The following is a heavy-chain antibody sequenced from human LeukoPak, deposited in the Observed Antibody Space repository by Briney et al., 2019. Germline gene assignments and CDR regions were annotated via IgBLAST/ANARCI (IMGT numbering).Heavy chain of an antibody. CDR1: GFTFSSYG. CDR2: ISGSGYST. D-gene: IGHD3-22*01. V-gene: IGHV3-23*01. CDR3: AKVAQITMIVVDAFDM. Sequence: GGSLRLSCAASGFTFSSYGMSWVRQAPGKGLEWVSGISGSGYSTYYADSVKGRFTISRDNSKNTLYLQINSLRAEDTAVYYCAKVAQITMIVVDAFDMWGQGTMVTVSS. J-gene: IGHJ3*02.